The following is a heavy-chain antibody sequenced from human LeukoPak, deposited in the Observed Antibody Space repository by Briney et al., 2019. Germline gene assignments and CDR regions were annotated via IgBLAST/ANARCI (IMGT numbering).Heavy chain of an antibody. CDR3: AREDYESYYFDY. CDR1: GFTFSSYW. V-gene: IGHV3-74*01. Sequence: GGSLRLSCAASGFTFSSYWMHWVRQAPGKGLVWVSRVNSGGGDTTYADSVKGRFTISRDNAKNTLYLQMNSLRAEDTAVYFCAREDYESYYFDYWGQGTLVTVSS. J-gene: IGHJ4*02. CDR2: VNSGGGDT. D-gene: IGHD4-17*01.